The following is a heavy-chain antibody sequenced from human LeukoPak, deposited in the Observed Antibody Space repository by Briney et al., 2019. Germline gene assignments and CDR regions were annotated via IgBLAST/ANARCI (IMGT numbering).Heavy chain of an antibody. V-gene: IGHV3-9*01. CDR2: ISWNSGSI. Sequence: GGSLRLSCAASGFTFNSYAMSWVRQAPGKGLEWVSGISWNSGSIGYADSVKGRFTISRDNAKNSLYLQMNSLRAEDTALYYCAKDMHRNYYYGMDVWGQGTTVTVSS. J-gene: IGHJ6*02. CDR3: AKDMHRNYYYGMDV. CDR1: GFTFNSYA.